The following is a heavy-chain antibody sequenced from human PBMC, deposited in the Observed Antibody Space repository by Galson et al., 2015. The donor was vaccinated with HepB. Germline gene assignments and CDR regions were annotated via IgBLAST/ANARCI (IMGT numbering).Heavy chain of an antibody. V-gene: IGHV7-4-1*02. D-gene: IGHD3-22*01. CDR3: ARDYYDGSSDY. J-gene: IGHJ4*02. CDR2: INTNTGNP. Sequence: SVKVSCKASGYTFTRHGMNWVRQALGQGLEWMGWINTNTGNPTYVQGFTGRFVFSLDTSVSTAYLQISSLKAEDTAVYYCARDYYDGSSDYWGQGTLVTVSS. CDR1: GYTFTRHG.